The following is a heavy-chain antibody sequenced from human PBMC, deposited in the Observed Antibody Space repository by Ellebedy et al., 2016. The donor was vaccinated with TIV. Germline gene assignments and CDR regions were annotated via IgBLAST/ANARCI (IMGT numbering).Heavy chain of an antibody. Sequence: GESLKISCAASGFTLNTYAMSLVRQAPGKGLEWVSSISGTGGSTWYADSVQGLFTISRDNSKNTLSLQMNSLRADDTAVYYCARLGYRSSWFDYWGQGALVTVSS. D-gene: IGHD6-13*01. CDR2: ISGTGGST. J-gene: IGHJ4*02. CDR1: GFTLNTYA. V-gene: IGHV3-23*01. CDR3: ARLGYRSSWFDY.